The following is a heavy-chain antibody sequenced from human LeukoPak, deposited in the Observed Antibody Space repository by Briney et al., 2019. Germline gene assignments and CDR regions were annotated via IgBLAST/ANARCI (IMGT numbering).Heavy chain of an antibody. CDR2: ITGSGGAT. J-gene: IGHJ4*02. V-gene: IGHV3-23*01. CDR1: GFTFSTYA. Sequence: GGSLRLSCAASGFTFSTYAVNWVRQAPGKGLEWVSAITGSGGATYYADSVKGRFTISRDNSKNTLYLQMNGLRAEDTAVYYCAKGALKTYGSGSSPFDYWGQGTLVTVSS. D-gene: IGHD3-10*01. CDR3: AKGALKTYGSGSSPFDY.